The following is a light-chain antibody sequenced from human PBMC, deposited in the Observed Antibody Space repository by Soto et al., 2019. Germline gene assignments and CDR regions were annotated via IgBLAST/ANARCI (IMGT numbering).Light chain of an antibody. CDR3: QQRRYWPVT. Sequence: EIVLTQSPAILSMSPGERATLSCRASQSVSSYFAWYQQKPGQAPRLLIYDASNRATGVPARFSGSGSGTDFPLTNSSLEPEDFAVYYCQQRRYWPVTFGQGTKVEIK. CDR2: DAS. V-gene: IGKV3-11*01. CDR1: QSVSSY. J-gene: IGKJ1*01.